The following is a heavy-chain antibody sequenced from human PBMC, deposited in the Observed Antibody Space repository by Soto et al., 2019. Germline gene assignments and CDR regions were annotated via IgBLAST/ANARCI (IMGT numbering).Heavy chain of an antibody. CDR1: GFTVSSNY. D-gene: IGHD3-10*01. V-gene: IGHV3-53*04. CDR2: IYSGGST. CDR3: ARSLDVGSGSYSLWFDP. Sequence: EVQLVESGGGLVQPGGSLRLSCAASGFTVSSNYMSWVRQAPGKGLEWVSVIYSGGSTYYADSVKGRFTISRHNSKNTLYLQMNRLRAEDTAVYYCARSLDVGSGSYSLWFDPWGQGTLVTVSS. J-gene: IGHJ5*02.